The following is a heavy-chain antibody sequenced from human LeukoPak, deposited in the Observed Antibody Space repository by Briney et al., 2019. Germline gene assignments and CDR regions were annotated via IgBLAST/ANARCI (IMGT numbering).Heavy chain of an antibody. V-gene: IGHV1-46*01. J-gene: IGHJ5*02. CDR3: ARDNTVGDIAWWFDP. Sequence: GASVTVSCKPSGYSFTSHYMHWVRQAPGQGLEWMGLINPSGSSTLYAQKFQGRVTMTRDMSTTTDYMELSSLRSEDTAVYYCARDNTVGDIAWWFDPWGQGTLVTVSS. CDR1: GYSFTSHY. CDR2: INPSGSST. D-gene: IGHD3-16*02.